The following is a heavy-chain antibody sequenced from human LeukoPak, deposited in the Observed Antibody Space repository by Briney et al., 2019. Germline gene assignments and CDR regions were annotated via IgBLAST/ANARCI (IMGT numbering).Heavy chain of an antibody. J-gene: IGHJ3*02. V-gene: IGHV4-59*01. D-gene: IGHD3-10*01. CDR1: GGSISSYY. Sequence: PSETLSLTCTVSGGSISSYYWSWIRQPPGKGLEWIGYIYYSGSTNYNPSLKSRVTISVDTSKNQFSLKLSSVTAADTAVYYCAREESNDAFDIWGQGTMVTVSS. CDR3: AREESNDAFDI. CDR2: IYYSGST.